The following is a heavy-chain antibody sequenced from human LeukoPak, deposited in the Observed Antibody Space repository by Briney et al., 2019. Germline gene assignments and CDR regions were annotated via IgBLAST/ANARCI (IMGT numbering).Heavy chain of an antibody. CDR3: ARDYGEAFDI. D-gene: IGHD4-17*01. Sequence: SETLSLTCTVSGGSISSYYWSWIRQPPGKGLEWIGYIYYSGSTNYNPSLRSRVTISVDTSKNQFSLKLSSVTAADTAVYYCARDYGEAFDIWGQGTMVTVSS. CDR2: IYYSGST. V-gene: IGHV4-59*08. CDR1: GGSISSYY. J-gene: IGHJ3*02.